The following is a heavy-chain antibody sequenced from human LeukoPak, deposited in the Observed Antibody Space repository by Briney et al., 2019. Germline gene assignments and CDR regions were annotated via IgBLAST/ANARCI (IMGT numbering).Heavy chain of an antibody. V-gene: IGHV4-4*07. J-gene: IGHJ4*02. CDR2: IYASGNT. CDR1: GASISTYY. CDR3: VKDGPLGSDF. Sequence: TSETLSLTCTISGASISTYYWSWIRQPAGKGLEWIGRIYASGNTYKNPSLESRVTMSVDTSNNQFTLNLTSVTGADTAMYYCVKDGPLGSDFCGQGTQVTVSS. D-gene: IGHD2-15*01.